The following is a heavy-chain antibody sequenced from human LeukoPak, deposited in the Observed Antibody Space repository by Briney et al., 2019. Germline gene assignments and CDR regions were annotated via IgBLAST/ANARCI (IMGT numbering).Heavy chain of an antibody. D-gene: IGHD2-2*01. CDR2: IYYSGST. J-gene: IGHJ4*02. V-gene: IGHV4-59*08. Sequence: SETLSLTCTVSGGSISSYYWSWIRHPPGKGLEWIGYIYYSGSTNYNPSLKSRVTISVDTSKNQFSLKLSSVTAADTAVYYCARRGYCSSTSCYAFDYWGQGTLVTVSS. CDR1: GGSISSYY. CDR3: ARRGYCSSTSCYAFDY.